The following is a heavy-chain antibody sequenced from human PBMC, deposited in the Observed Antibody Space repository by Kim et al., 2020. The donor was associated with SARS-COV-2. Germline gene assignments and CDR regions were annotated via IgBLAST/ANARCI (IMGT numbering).Heavy chain of an antibody. Sequence: GGSLRLSCAASGFTFSSYGMHWVRQAPGKGLEWVAVIWYDGSNKDYADSVKGRFTISRDNSKNTLYLQMNSLRAEDTAVYYCAREEQLEYYYYGMDVWGQGTTVTVSS. V-gene: IGHV3-33*01. J-gene: IGHJ6*02. CDR2: IWYDGSNK. CDR3: AREEQLEYYYYGMDV. D-gene: IGHD6-13*01. CDR1: GFTFSSYG.